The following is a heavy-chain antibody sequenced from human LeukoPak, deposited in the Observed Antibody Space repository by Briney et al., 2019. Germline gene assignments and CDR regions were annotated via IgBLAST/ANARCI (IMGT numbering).Heavy chain of an antibody. Sequence: GGSLRLSCAASGFTFSSYAMSWVRQAPGKGLEWVSAISGSGGSTYYADSVKGRFTISRDNSKNTLYLQMNSLRAEDTAVYYCAKSPFYGGNWGYYFDYWGQGTLVTVSS. CDR2: ISGSGGST. CDR3: AKSPFYGGNWGYYFDY. D-gene: IGHD4-23*01. V-gene: IGHV3-23*01. J-gene: IGHJ4*02. CDR1: GFTFSSYA.